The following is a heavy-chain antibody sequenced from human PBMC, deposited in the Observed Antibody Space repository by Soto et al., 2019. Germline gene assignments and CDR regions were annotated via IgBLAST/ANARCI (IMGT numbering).Heavy chain of an antibody. D-gene: IGHD1-26*01. CDR1: GFTFSSYS. CDR3: ARGLGTTGYGMDV. Sequence: GGSLRLSCAASGFTFSSYSINWVRRAPGKGLEWVSSITSSGDYMYYADSVRGRFTISRDNAKDSLYLQMNSLRAEDTAVYYCARGLGTTGYGMDVWGQGTTVTVSS. J-gene: IGHJ6*02. V-gene: IGHV3-21*01. CDR2: ITSSGDYM.